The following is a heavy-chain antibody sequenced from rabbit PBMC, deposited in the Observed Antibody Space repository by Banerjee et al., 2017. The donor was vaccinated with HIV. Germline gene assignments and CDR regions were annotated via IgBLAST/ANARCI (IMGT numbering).Heavy chain of an antibody. D-gene: IGHD4-2*01. CDR1: GFSFSSGYD. J-gene: IGHJ4*01. CDR2: IYAGSSGST. CDR3: AREPGNYFNL. V-gene: IGHV1S40*01. Sequence: QSLEESGGDLVKPGASLTLTCTASGFSFSSGYDMCWVRQAPGKGLEWIACIYAGSSGSTYYASWAKGRFTISKTSSTTVTLQMTSLTAADTATYFCAREPGNYFNLWGPGTLVTVS.